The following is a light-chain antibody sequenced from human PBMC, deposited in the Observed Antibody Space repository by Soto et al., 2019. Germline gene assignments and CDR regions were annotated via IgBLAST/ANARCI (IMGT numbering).Light chain of an antibody. Sequence: DIQMTQSPSTLSASVGDRVIITCRASQSISNWLAWYQQKPGKAPKLLIYDASILPSGVPSRFSGSGSGTELTLTISSLQPDDFATYYCQQYDTYPLTFGGGTKVDIK. V-gene: IGKV1-5*01. CDR2: DAS. CDR3: QQYDTYPLT. CDR1: QSISNW. J-gene: IGKJ4*01.